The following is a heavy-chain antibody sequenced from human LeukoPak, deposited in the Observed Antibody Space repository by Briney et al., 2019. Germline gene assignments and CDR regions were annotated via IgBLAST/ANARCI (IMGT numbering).Heavy chain of an antibody. V-gene: IGHV3-53*01. J-gene: IGHJ4*02. Sequence: GGTLRLSCAVSGFTVSSNYMSWVRQAPGKGLEWVSLIYSGGTTYYADSVKGRFTISRDNSKNTLYLQMNSLRAEDTAVYYCARRAGGYSHPYDYWGQGILVTVSS. CDR2: IYSGGTT. CDR1: GFTVSSNY. CDR3: ARRAGGYSHPYDY. D-gene: IGHD4-23*01.